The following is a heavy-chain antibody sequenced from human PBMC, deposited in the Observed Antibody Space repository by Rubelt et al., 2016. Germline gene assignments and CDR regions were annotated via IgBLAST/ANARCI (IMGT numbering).Heavy chain of an antibody. V-gene: IGHV4-59*08. D-gene: IGHD2-21*02. CDR1: GGSINSYY. CDR2: IYYSGST. Sequence: QVQLQESGPGLVKPSETLSLTCTVSGGSINSYYWSWIRQPPGKGLEWIAYIYYSGSTKYNPSLMSRLTISVDTSKNQFSLKLSPVTAAETAAYYCARHHRRSCGGDCYAFDIWGQGTMVTVAS. CDR3: ARHHRRSCGGDCYAFDI. J-gene: IGHJ3*02.